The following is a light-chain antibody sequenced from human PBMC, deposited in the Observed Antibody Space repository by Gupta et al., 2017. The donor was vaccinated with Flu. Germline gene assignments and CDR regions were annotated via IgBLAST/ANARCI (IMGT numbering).Light chain of an antibody. Sequence: SYALTQALSVSVAPGQTARITCGGNNIAIKSVHWYQQKPGQAPLLAVYDDSDRPSGIPDRFSASNSGNTATLTISRVEAGDEADYYCQVWDNDSHHHVVFGGGTKLTVL. CDR3: QVWDNDSHHHVV. V-gene: IGLV3-21*02. CDR1: NIAIKS. CDR2: DDS. J-gene: IGLJ2*01.